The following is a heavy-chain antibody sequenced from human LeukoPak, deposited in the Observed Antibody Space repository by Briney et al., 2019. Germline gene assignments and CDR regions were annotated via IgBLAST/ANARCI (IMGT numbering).Heavy chain of an antibody. J-gene: IGHJ6*03. CDR3: TRDPGYMDV. CDR1: GGSFSGYY. Sequence: SETLSLTCAVYGGSFSGYYWSWIRQPPGKGLEWIGEINHSGSTNYNPSLKSRVTISVDTSKNQFSLKLSSVTAADTAVYYCTRDPGYMDVWGKGTTVTVSS. CDR2: INHSGST. D-gene: IGHD3-10*01. V-gene: IGHV4-34*01.